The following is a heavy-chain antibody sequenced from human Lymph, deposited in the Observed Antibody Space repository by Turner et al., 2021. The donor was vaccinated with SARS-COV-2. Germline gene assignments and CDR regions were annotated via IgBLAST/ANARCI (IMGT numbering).Heavy chain of an antibody. CDR1: GLSLDDYA. J-gene: IGHJ4*02. CDR2: ISGYGGST. D-gene: IGHD5-12*01. V-gene: IGHV3-43*02. Sequence: EVQLVESGGCVVQPGGSLNLSCEASGLSLDDYAMHWVRQAPGKGLEWVSLISGYGGSTHYADSVKGRFTIARDDSKNSLYLQINSLRTEDTALYYCAKEGLSGIRLQFVPYFAYWCQGTLVSVSS. CDR3: AKEGLSGIRLQFVPYFAY.